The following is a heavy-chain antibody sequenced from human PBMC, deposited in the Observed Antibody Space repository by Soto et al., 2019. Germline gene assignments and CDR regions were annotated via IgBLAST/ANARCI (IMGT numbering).Heavy chain of an antibody. Sequence: GASVKVSCTASGYTFTRYDINWVRQATGQGLEWMGWMNPNSGNTGYAQKFQGRVTMTRNTSISTAYMELSSLRSEDTAVYYCARGRSFGSGYDYGGGYWGQGTLVTVSS. D-gene: IGHD5-12*01. CDR3: ARGRSFGSGYDYGGGY. CDR1: GYTFTRYD. CDR2: MNPNSGNT. J-gene: IGHJ4*02. V-gene: IGHV1-8*01.